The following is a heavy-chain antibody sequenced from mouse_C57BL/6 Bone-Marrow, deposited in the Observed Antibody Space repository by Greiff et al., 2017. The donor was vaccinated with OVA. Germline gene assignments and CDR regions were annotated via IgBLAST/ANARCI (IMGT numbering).Heavy chain of an antibody. J-gene: IGHJ1*03. Sequence: QVQLQQPGAELVRPGTSVKLSCKASGYTFTSSWMHWVKQRPGQGLEWIGVIDPSDSYTNYNPKFKGKATLTVDTSSSTAYMQLSSLTSEDSAVYCCARRITTVVDLWYCGVWGTGTTVTVSS. CDR2: IDPSDSYT. D-gene: IGHD1-1*01. CDR1: GYTFTSSW. CDR3: ARRITTVVDLWYCGV. V-gene: IGHV1-59*01.